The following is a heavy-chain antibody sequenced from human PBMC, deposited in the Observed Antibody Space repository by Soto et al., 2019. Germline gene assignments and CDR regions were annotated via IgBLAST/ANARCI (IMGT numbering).Heavy chain of an antibody. CDR3: TTDFGQSPYYYYGMDV. CDR2: IKSKTDGGTT. Sequence: PGGSLRLSCAASGFTFSNAWMSWVRQAPGKGLEWVGRIKSKTDGGTTDYAAPVKGRFTISRDDSKNTLYLQMNSLKTEDTAVYYCTTDFGQSPYYYYGMDVWGQGTTVTVSS. J-gene: IGHJ6*02. V-gene: IGHV3-15*01. D-gene: IGHD3-10*01. CDR1: GFTFSNAW.